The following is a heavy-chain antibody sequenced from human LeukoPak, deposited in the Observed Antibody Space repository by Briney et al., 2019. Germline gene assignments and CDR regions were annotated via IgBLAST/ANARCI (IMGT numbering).Heavy chain of an antibody. Sequence: GGSLRLSCAASGFTFSSYGMHWVRQAPGKGLEWVAFIRYDGSNKYYPDSVKGRFTISRDNPKNTLYLQMNSLRAEDTAVYYCAKWVDFWGGYSSYYYYFMDAWGKGTTVTVSS. CDR1: GFTFSSYG. V-gene: IGHV3-30*02. D-gene: IGHD3-3*01. CDR2: IRYDGSNK. J-gene: IGHJ6*03. CDR3: AKWVDFWGGYSSYYYYFMDA.